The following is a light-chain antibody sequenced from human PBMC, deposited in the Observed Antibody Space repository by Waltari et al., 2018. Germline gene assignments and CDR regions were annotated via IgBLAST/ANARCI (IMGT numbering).Light chain of an antibody. Sequence: QSALTQPASVSGSPGQSITIYCTGTSSDVGGYNYVSWYQQHPGKAPKLMIYDVSKRPSGVSNRFSGSKSGNTASLTISGLQAEDEAEYYCSSYTSSSTLVFGGGTKLTVL. CDR3: SSYTSSSTLV. V-gene: IGLV2-14*01. CDR2: DVS. CDR1: SSDVGGYNY. J-gene: IGLJ2*01.